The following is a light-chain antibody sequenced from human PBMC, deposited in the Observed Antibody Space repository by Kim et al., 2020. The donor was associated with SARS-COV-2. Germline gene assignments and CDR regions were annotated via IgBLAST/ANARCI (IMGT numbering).Light chain of an antibody. CDR3: HQYGNSGT. CDR2: AAS. J-gene: IGKJ1*01. CDR1: QSVTNNY. Sequence: LSPGESATLSCRARQSVTNNYLAWYQQKPGQAPRLLIYAASIRVTGIPDRFSGSGSGTDFTLSISRLEPEDFAVYFCHQYGNSGTFGQGTKVDIK. V-gene: IGKV3-20*01.